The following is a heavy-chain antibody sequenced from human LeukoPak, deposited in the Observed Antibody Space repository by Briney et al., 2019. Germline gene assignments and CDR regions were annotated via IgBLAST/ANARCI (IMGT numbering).Heavy chain of an antibody. CDR2: IYYSGST. V-gene: IGHV4-59*12. CDR1: GGSISSYY. D-gene: IGHD3-22*01. CDR3: ARAVVPDAFDI. J-gene: IGHJ3*02. Sequence: SETLSLTCTVSGGSISSYYWSWIRQPPGKGLEWIGYIYYSGSTNYNPSLKSRVTIPVDTSKNQFSLKLSSVTAADTAVYYCARAVVPDAFDIWGQGTMVTVSS.